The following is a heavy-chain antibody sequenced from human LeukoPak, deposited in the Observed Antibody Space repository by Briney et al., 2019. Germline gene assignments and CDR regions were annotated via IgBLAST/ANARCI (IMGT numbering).Heavy chain of an antibody. CDR3: ARHPSNWGFDY. CDR2: IYPGDSDT. J-gene: IGHJ4*02. D-gene: IGHD7-27*01. V-gene: IGHV5-51*01. Sequence: GESLKISCKGFGYSFTSYWIGWVRQLPGKGLEWMVIIYPGDSDTRYSPSFQGQVTISADKSISTAYLQWSSLKASDTAMYYCARHPSNWGFDYWGQGSLVTVSS. CDR1: GYSFTSYW.